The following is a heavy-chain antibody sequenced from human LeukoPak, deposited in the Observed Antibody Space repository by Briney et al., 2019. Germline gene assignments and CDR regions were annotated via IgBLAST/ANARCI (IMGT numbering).Heavy chain of an antibody. CDR3: ARVPGLKTVVTPIDY. J-gene: IGHJ4*02. Sequence: PSETLSLTCTVSGGSISSSSYYWGWIRQPPGKGLEWIGSIYYSGSTYYNPSLKSRVTISVDTSKNQFSLKLSSVTAADTAVYYCARVPGLKTVVTPIDYWGQGTLVTVSS. D-gene: IGHD4-23*01. CDR1: GGSISSSSYY. V-gene: IGHV4-39*07. CDR2: IYYSGST.